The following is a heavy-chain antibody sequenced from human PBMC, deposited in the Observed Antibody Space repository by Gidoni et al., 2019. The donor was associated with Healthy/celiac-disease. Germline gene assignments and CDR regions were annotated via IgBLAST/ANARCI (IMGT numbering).Heavy chain of an antibody. CDR1: GGSFRGSY. CDR2: INHSGNT. V-gene: IGHV4-34*01. D-gene: IGHD3-16*02. J-gene: IGHJ4*02. CDR3: ARCAYDYIWGSYRYGYYFDY. Sequence: QVQLQQWGAGLFKPSETLSLTCAVYGGSFRGSYWRWIRQPPGKGLEWLGEINHSGNTNYNPSLKSRVTRSGDTSKNQCSLKLSSVTAADTAVYYCARCAYDYIWGSYRYGYYFDYWGQGTLVTVSS.